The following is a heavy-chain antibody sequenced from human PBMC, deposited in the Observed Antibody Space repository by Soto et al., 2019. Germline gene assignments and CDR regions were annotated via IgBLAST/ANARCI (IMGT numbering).Heavy chain of an antibody. D-gene: IGHD3-22*01. J-gene: IGHJ4*02. CDR3: ARGQYYHDSCGYDDH. CDR2: INPNNGDT. V-gene: IGHV1-8*02. CDR1: GYTFTGSY. Sequence: QVQLVQSGAEVKKPGASVKVSCKASGYTFTGSYMHWVRQAPGQGLEWMGWINPNNGDTGYAQKFQGRVTMTRNTSISTAYMELSSLRSEDTAVYYCARGQYYHDSCGYDDHWGQGTLVTVSS.